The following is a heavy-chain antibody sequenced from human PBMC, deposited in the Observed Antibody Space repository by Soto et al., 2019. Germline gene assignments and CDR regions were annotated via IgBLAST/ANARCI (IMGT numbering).Heavy chain of an antibody. D-gene: IGHD6-19*01. Sequence: QITLKESGPTLVIPTQTLTLTCTFSGFSLNTRGVGVGWIRQPPGKALEWVALIHWDDEKRYSPSLRNTLTITKDTAKNQVVLIMTNMDPVDTATHYCAYRPFVLVSGSNFDSWGKGILVTVSS. CDR1: GFSLNTRGVG. V-gene: IGHV2-5*02. J-gene: IGHJ4*02. CDR2: IHWDDEK. CDR3: AYRPFVLVSGSNFDS.